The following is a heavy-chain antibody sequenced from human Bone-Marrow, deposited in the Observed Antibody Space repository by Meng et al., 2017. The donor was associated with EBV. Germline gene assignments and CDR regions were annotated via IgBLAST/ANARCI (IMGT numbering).Heavy chain of an antibody. CDR3: ARAGGSFTVDP. CDR2: IFFRGET. V-gene: IGHV4-30-4*08. J-gene: IGHJ5*02. Sequence: VPLQESGPGLVKPSQTLSLTCAATGDSINSGGYYWSWIRQAPGKGLEWIGYIFFRGETYYTSSFRSRTTISLDTSKNQFSLKLTSVTAADTAVYYCARAGGSFTVDPWGQGALVTVSS. CDR1: GDSINSGGYY. D-gene: IGHD1-26*01.